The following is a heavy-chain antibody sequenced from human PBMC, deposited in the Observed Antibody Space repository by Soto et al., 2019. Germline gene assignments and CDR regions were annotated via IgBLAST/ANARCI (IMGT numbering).Heavy chain of an antibody. J-gene: IGHJ4*02. V-gene: IGHV3-48*03. CDR3: VRYCSTTLCNGVATRTFDY. CDR2: ISTSGSTV. D-gene: IGHD2-2*01. CDR1: RFTFSTYE. Sequence: GGSLRLSCAASRFTFSTYEMNWVRQAPGKGLELVSYISTSGSTVYYADSVKGRFTISRDNTRNSLYLQMNSLRDEDTALYYCVRYCSTTLCNGVATRTFDYWGQGTLVTVSS.